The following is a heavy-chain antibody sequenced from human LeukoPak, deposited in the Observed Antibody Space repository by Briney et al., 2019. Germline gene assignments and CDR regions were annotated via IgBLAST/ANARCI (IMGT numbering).Heavy chain of an antibody. CDR2: ISSSSSYI. CDR1: GFTFSSYR. Sequence: GGSLRLSCAASGFTFSSYRMNWFRQAPGKGLEWVSSISSSSSYIYYADSVKGRFTISRDNAKNSLYLQMNSLRAEDTAVYYCARDNSGSNFDYWGQRTLVTVSS. CDR3: ARDNSGSNFDY. J-gene: IGHJ4*02. D-gene: IGHD1-26*01. V-gene: IGHV3-21*01.